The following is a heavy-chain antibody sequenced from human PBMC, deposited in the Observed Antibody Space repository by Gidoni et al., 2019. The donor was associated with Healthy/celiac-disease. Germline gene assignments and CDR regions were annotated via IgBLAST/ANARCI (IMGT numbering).Heavy chain of an antibody. D-gene: IGHD4-17*01. CDR2: IYWDDDK. V-gene: IGHV2-5*02. CDR1: GFSRSTSGVG. J-gene: IGHJ6*02. CDR3: AHQSSVTFGMDV. Sequence: QITVKESGPTLVKPTQTLTLTCTFSGFSRSTSGVGVGWIRQPPGKALAWLASIYWDDDKRYSPSLKSRLTITKDTSKNQVVLTMTNIDPVDTATYYCAHQSSVTFGMDVWGQGTTVTVSS.